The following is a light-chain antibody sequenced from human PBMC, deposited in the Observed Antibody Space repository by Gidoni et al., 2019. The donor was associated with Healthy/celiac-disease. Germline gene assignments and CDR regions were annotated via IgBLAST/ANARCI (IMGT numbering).Light chain of an antibody. CDR3: QKYNSAPRT. V-gene: IGKV1-27*01. CDR2: AAS. CDR1: QGISNY. J-gene: IGKJ4*01. Sequence: DIQMTQSPSPQSASVGDRVTITCRASQGISNYLAWYQQKPGKVPKLLIYAASTLQSGVPFRFSGSGSGTDFTLTISSLQPEDVATYYCQKYNSAPRTFGEGTKVEIK.